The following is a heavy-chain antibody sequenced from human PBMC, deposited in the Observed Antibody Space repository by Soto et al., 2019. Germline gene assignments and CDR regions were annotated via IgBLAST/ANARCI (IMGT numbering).Heavy chain of an antibody. CDR3: ARASRDGFKGFQGAIDF. V-gene: IGHV4-38-2*01. CDR2: FYHDGNT. CDR1: GYSINSGYF. Sequence: PSETRSLTCVVSGYSINSGYFWGWVRQPPGKGLEWIGTFYHDGNTYHNPSLESRITMSVDSSKNQFSLKLSSVTAADTAVYYCARASRDGFKGFQGAIDFWGQGTMVTVSS. D-gene: IGHD2-2*01. J-gene: IGHJ1*01.